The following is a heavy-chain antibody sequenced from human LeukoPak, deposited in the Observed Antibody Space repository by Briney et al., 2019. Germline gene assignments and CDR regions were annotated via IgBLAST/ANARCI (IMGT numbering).Heavy chain of an antibody. CDR3: ARDQLRTFYGNNWFDP. V-gene: IGHV3-48*03. CDR1: GFTFSSYE. CDR2: ISSSGSTI. D-gene: IGHD4-17*01. J-gene: IGHJ5*02. Sequence: GGSLRLSCAASGFTFSSYEMNWVRQAPGKGLEWVSYISSSGSTIYYADSVKGRFTISRDNAKNSLYLQMNSLRAEDTAVYYCARDQLRTFYGNNWFDPWGQGTLVTVSS.